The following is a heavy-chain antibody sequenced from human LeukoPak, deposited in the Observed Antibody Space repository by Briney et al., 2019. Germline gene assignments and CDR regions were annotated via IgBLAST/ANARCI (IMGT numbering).Heavy chain of an antibody. V-gene: IGHV4-34*01. CDR2: INHSGST. J-gene: IGHJ4*02. CDR1: GGYFSGYY. Sequence: PSETLSLTCAVYGGYFSGYYWSWIRQPPGKGLEWIGEINHSGSTNYNPSLKSRVTISVDTSKNQFSLKLSSVTAADTAVYYCARVGVLDTAMPIYYFDYWGQGTLVTVSS. D-gene: IGHD5-18*01. CDR3: ARVGVLDTAMPIYYFDY.